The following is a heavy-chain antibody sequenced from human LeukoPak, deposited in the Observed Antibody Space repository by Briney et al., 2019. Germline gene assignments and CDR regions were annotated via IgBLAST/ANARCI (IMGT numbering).Heavy chain of an antibody. V-gene: IGHV5-10-1*01. Sequence: GESLKISCKGSGYSFTSYRIRWVRQMPGKGLEWMGRIDPSDSYTNYSPSFQGHVTISADKSISTAYLQWSSLKASDTAMYYCARTYSSSWYWFDPWGQGTLVTVSS. CDR3: ARTYSSSWYWFDP. J-gene: IGHJ5*02. D-gene: IGHD6-13*01. CDR2: IDPSDSYT. CDR1: GYSFTSYR.